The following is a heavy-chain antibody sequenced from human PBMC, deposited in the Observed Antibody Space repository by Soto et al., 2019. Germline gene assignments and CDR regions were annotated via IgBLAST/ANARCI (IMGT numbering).Heavy chain of an antibody. D-gene: IGHD3-10*01. J-gene: IGHJ4*02. CDR1: GDTFNFYT. CDR3: ATNYGSGSTHFDY. Sequence: QVQLVQSGAEVKKPGSSVRVSCTASGDTFNFYTISWVRQVPGQGPEWMGRIIPMLGMSNYAQKFQGRVTIMAEKSTSIVYMNLSGLTSEDTAVYYCATNYGSGSTHFDYWGQGTLVTVSS. V-gene: IGHV1-69*02. CDR2: IIPMLGMS.